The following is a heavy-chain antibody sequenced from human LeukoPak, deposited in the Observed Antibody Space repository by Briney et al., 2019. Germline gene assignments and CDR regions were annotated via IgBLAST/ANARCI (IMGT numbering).Heavy chain of an antibody. CDR2: INPSGGST. CDR1: GYTFTSYA. J-gene: IGHJ4*02. CDR3: ARPKSGSYWPDY. V-gene: IGHV1-46*01. D-gene: IGHD1-26*01. Sequence: ASVKVSCKASGYTFTSYAMNWVRQAPGQGLEWMGIINPSGGSTSYAQKFQGRVTMTRDMSTSTVYMELSSLRSEDTAVYYCARPKSGSYWPDYWGQGTLVTVSS.